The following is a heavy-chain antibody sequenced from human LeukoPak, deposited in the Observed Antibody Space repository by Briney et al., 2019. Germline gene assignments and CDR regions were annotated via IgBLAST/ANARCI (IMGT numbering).Heavy chain of an antibody. CDR1: GGSISSSSYY. Sequence: PSETLSLTCTVSGGSISSSSYYWGWIRLPPGKGLEWIGSIYYSGSTYYNPSLKSRVTISVDTSKNQFSLKLSSVTAADTAVYYCARGGGRDGYNSFDYWGQGTLVTVSS. V-gene: IGHV4-39*07. CDR3: ARGGGRDGYNSFDY. D-gene: IGHD5-24*01. CDR2: IYYSGST. J-gene: IGHJ4*02.